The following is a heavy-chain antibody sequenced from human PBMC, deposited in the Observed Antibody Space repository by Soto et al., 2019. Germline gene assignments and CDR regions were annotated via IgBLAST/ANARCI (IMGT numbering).Heavy chain of an antibody. V-gene: IGHV3-30*18. CDR3: AKDLVSARLMVGYYYYGMDV. D-gene: IGHD6-6*01. J-gene: IGHJ6*02. CDR2: ISYDGSNK. CDR1: GFTFSSYG. Sequence: PGGSLRLSCAACGFTFSSYGMHWVRQAPGKGLEWVAVISYDGSNKYYADSVKGRFTISRDNSKNTLYLQMNSLRAEDTAVYYCAKDLVSARLMVGYYYYGMDVWGQGTTVTVSS.